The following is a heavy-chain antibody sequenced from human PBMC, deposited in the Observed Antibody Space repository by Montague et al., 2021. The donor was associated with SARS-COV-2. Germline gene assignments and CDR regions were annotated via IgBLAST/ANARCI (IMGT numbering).Heavy chain of an antibody. CDR1: GGSISSRAYY. V-gene: IGHV4-39*07. CDR3: ASGRVGATQHFFDY. Sequence: SESLSLTCTVSGGSISSRAYYWGWIRQPPGKGLEWLGSIYYSGSTYYNPSLKSRVTISVDTSKNQFSLTLNSVTASDTAMYYCASGRVGATQHFFDYWGQGTMVTVSS. CDR2: IYYSGST. J-gene: IGHJ4*02. D-gene: IGHD1-26*01.